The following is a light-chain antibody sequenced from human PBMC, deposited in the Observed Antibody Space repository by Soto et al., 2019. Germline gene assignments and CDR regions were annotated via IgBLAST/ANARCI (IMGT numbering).Light chain of an antibody. CDR1: QSVSNN. V-gene: IGKV3-15*01. CDR3: QQYNKWPLT. CDR2: HAS. J-gene: IGKJ4*01. Sequence: EIVMTQSPATLSVSPGERATLSCRASQSVSNNLAWYQQKPGQAPRLLIYHASTRATGIPASFSGSGSGTEFTLTISSLQSEYFAIYYCQQYNKWPLTFGGGTKVEIK.